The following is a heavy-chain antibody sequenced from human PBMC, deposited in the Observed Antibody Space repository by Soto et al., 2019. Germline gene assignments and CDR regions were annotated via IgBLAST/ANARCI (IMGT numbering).Heavy chain of an antibody. CDR1: GFTFSTYS. Sequence: GGSLRLSCAASGFTFSTYSMNWVRQAPGKGLEWVSYISSSSSTIFYTDSVKGRFTVSRDNAKNSLYLQMNSLRAEDTVVYYCARPTYYHDSSGPPAYWGQGTLVTVSS. CDR3: ARPTYYHDSSGPPAY. V-gene: IGHV3-48*01. CDR2: ISSSSSTI. J-gene: IGHJ4*02. D-gene: IGHD3-22*01.